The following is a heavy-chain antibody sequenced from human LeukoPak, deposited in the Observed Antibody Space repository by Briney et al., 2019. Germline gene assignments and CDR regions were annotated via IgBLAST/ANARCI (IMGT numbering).Heavy chain of an antibody. Sequence: GESLKISCKGSGYSFTNYWIGWVRQMPGKGLEWMGTMYPGDSDGRYSPSFEGQVTISADKSISTAYLQWSSLKASDTAMYFCARRSAAAYYFDYWGQGTLVTVSS. D-gene: IGHD6-13*01. V-gene: IGHV5-51*01. J-gene: IGHJ4*02. CDR2: MYPGDSDG. CDR1: GYSFTNYW. CDR3: ARRSAAAYYFDY.